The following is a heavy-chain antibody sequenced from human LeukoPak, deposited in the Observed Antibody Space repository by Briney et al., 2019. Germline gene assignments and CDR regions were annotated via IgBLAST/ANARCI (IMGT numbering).Heavy chain of an antibody. CDR1: GGSISSSSYY. Sequence: PSETLSLTCTVSGGSISSSSYYWGWIRQPPGKGLEWIGSIYYSGSTYYNPSLKSRVTISVDTSKNQFSLKLSPVTAADTAVYYCARDRSGSGPFDYWGQGTLVTVSS. CDR2: IYYSGST. CDR3: ARDRSGSGPFDY. D-gene: IGHD3-10*01. V-gene: IGHV4-39*07. J-gene: IGHJ4*02.